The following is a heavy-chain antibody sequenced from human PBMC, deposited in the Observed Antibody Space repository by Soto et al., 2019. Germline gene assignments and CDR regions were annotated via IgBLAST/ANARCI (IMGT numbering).Heavy chain of an antibody. Sequence: PSETLSLTCAVSGDSISSVNWWSWVRQSPGQGLEWIGDIYHTGITNYNPSLQSRVTISVDKSKNEFSLNLTSVTAADTAVYYCARVGCSNSDCQTRGMDVWGQGTTVTVSS. V-gene: IGHV4-4*02. J-gene: IGHJ6*02. CDR2: IYHTGIT. CDR1: GDSISSVNW. CDR3: ARVGCSNSDCQTRGMDV. D-gene: IGHD2-2*01.